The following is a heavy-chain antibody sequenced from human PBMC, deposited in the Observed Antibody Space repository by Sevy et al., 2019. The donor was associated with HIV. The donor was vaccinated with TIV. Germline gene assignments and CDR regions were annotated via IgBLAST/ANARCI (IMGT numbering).Heavy chain of an antibody. CDR3: ARDMDNFYGMDV. CDR2: IYYNGNA. Sequence: TESLSLTCTVSGVSISTHSWSWIRQPPGKGLEHIGYIYYNGNANYNPSFQSRVTISGDTSMNQLSLKLTSVTAADTAVYYCARDMDNFYGMDVWGQGTTVNVSS. D-gene: IGHD3-10*01. J-gene: IGHJ6*02. V-gene: IGHV4-59*11. CDR1: GVSISTHS.